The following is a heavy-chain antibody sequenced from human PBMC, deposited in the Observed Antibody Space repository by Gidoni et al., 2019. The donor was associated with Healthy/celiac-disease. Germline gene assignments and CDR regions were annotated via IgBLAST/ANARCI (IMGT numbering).Heavy chain of an antibody. Sequence: SGFTFSSYGMHWVRQAPGKGLEWVAVIWYDGSNKYYADSVKGRFTISRDNSKNTLYLQMNSLRAEDTAVYYCARAHLSGLWFGDDWFDPWGQGTLVTVSS. CDR1: GFTFSSYG. D-gene: IGHD3-10*01. J-gene: IGHJ5*02. CDR3: ARAHLSGLWFGDDWFDP. CDR2: IWYDGSNK. V-gene: IGHV3-33*01.